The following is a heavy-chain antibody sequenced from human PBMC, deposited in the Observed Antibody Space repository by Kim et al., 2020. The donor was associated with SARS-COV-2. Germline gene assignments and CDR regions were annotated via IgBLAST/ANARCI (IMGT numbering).Heavy chain of an antibody. J-gene: IGHJ4*02. Sequence: IYYADSVKGRFTISRDNAKNSLYLQMNSLRAEDTAVYYCAGDSSGWFYFDYWGQGTLVTVS. CDR2: I. D-gene: IGHD6-19*01. CDR3: AGDSSGWFYFDY. V-gene: IGHV3-21*01.